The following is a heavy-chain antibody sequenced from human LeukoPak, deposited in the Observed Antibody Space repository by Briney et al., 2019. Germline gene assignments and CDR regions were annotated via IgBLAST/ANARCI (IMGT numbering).Heavy chain of an antibody. CDR1: GFTFSIYA. CDR2: ISGSGGTA. CDR3: ATPRRVYYYGSGSLDY. Sequence: GGSLRLSCAASGFTFSIYAMSWVRQAPGKGLEWVSAISGSGGTAYYADSVKGRFTISRDNPKNTLYLQMNSLRAEDTAVYYCATPRRVYYYGSGSLDYWGQGTLVTVSS. D-gene: IGHD3-10*01. J-gene: IGHJ4*02. V-gene: IGHV3-23*01.